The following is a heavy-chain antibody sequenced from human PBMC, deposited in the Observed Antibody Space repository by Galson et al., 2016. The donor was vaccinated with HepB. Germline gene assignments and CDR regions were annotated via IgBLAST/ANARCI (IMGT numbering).Heavy chain of an antibody. CDR1: GFTFSNYG. V-gene: IGHV3-30*03. D-gene: IGHD2-8*01. J-gene: IGHJ3*02. CDR3: ARDSGHCNNFDCKGDAFDM. Sequence: SLRLSCAASGFTFSNYGMHWVRQAPGKGLEWVAADSMHGRRKFYADSVKGRFTISRDNSNNMLFLQMSSLRAEDTAVYYCARDSGHCNNFDCKGDAFDMWGQGTMVTVSS. CDR2: DSMHGRRK.